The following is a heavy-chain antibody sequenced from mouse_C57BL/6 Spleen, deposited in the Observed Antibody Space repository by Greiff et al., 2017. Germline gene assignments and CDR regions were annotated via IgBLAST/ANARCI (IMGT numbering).Heavy chain of an antibody. CDR3: TREDYGSSYAIDY. Sequence: QVQLKESGAELVRPGASVTLSCKASGYTFTDYEMHWVKQTPVHGLEWIGAIDPETGGTAYNQKFKGKAILTADKSSSTAYMELRSLTSEDSADYYCTREDYGSSYAIDYWGQGTTLTVSS. CDR2: IDPETGGT. J-gene: IGHJ2*01. D-gene: IGHD1-1*01. CDR1: GYTFTDYE. V-gene: IGHV1-15*01.